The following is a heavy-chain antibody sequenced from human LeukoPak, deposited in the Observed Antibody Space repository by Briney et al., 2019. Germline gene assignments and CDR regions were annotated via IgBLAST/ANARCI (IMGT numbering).Heavy chain of an antibody. V-gene: IGHV4-39*07. Sequence: SETLSLTCTVSGGSISSSSYYWGWIRQPPGKGLEWIGSIYYSGSTYYNPSLKSRVTISVDTSKNQFSLELRSVTAADTAVYYCAGFEYSGYYNWFDPWGQGTLVTVSS. J-gene: IGHJ5*02. D-gene: IGHD5-12*01. CDR2: IYYSGST. CDR1: GGSISSSSYY. CDR3: AGFEYSGYYNWFDP.